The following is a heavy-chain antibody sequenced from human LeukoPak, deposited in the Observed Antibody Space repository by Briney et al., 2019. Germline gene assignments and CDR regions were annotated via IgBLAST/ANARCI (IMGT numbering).Heavy chain of an antibody. CDR1: GFTFTSYS. D-gene: IGHD2-8*02. J-gene: IGHJ4*02. CDR2: IFPSGGEI. V-gene: IGHV3-21*04. Sequence: GGSLRLSCAASGFTFTSYSMNWVRQAPGKGLEWVSSIFPSGGEIHYADSVRGRFTISRDNSKSTLSLQMNSLRAEDTAIYYCATYRQVLLPFESWGQGTLVTVSS. CDR3: ATYRQVLLPFES.